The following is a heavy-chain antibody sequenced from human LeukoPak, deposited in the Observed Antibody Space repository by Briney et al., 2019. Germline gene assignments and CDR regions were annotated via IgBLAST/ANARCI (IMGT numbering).Heavy chain of an antibody. CDR3: ARHHRAYGSGFEFDY. Sequence: SETLSLTCTVSGGSISSSSYYWGWIRQPPGKGLEWIGSIYYSGSTYYNPYLKSRVTISVDTSKNQFSLKLSSVTAADTAVYYCARHHRAYGSGFEFDYWGQGTLVTVSS. D-gene: IGHD3-10*01. CDR2: IYYSGST. CDR1: GGSISSSSYY. J-gene: IGHJ4*02. V-gene: IGHV4-39*01.